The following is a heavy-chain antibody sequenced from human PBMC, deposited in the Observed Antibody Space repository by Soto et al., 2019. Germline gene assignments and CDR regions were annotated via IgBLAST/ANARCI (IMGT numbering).Heavy chain of an antibody. CDR2: ISSSGSTI. V-gene: IGHV3-11*01. D-gene: IGHD3-10*01. CDR3: AKHGISMVRVYYFDY. Sequence: QVPLVESGGGLVKPGGSLRLSCAASGFTFSDYYMSWIRQAPGKGLEWVSYISSSGSTIYYADSVKGRFTISRDNVXXSLYLLMNSLRAEDTAVYCCAKHGISMVRVYYFDYWGQGTLVSVSS. J-gene: IGHJ4*02. CDR1: GFTFSDYY.